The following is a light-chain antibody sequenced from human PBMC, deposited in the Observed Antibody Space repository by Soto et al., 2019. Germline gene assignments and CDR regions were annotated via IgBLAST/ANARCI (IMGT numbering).Light chain of an antibody. V-gene: IGKV1-39*01. CDR2: SAS. CDR3: QQSYSTPLA. J-gene: IGKJ4*01. CDR1: QRINIY. Sequence: IKMTQSPSSLSTNLGDRVTITCRASQRINIYLNWYRQKPGKAPELLIYSASNLQSGVPSRFSGSGSGTDFTLTISCLQSEDFATYYCQQSYSTPLAFGGGSMVDVK.